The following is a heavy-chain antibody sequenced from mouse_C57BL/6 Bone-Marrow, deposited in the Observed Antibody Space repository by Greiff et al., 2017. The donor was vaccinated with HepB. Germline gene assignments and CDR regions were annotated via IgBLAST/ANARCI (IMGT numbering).Heavy chain of an antibody. J-gene: IGHJ3*01. V-gene: IGHV14-2*01. D-gene: IGHD1-1*01. CDR2: IDPEDGET. Sequence: EVQVVESGAELVKPGASVKLSCTAPGFNIKDYYMHWVKQRTEQGLEWIGRIDPEDGETKYAPKFQGKATITADTSSNTAYLQLSSLTSEDTAVYYCALITTVVAPFAYWGQGTLVTVSA. CDR3: ALITTVVAPFAY. CDR1: GFNIKDYY.